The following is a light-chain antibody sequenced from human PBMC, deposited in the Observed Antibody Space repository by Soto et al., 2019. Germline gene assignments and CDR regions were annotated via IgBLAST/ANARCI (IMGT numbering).Light chain of an antibody. CDR1: SSDVGGYNY. J-gene: IGLJ1*01. Sequence: PPASVSGSRGQSITISCTGTSSDVGGYNYVSWYQQHPGKAPKLMIYEVSNRPSGVSNRFSGSKSGNTASLTISGLQAGDEADYYCSSYTSSSTLHYVSGTGTKVTVL. CDR2: EVS. V-gene: IGLV2-14*01. CDR3: SSYTSSSTLHYV.